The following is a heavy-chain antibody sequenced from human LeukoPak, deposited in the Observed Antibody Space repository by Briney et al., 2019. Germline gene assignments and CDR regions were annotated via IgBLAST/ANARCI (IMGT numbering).Heavy chain of an antibody. V-gene: IGHV3-23*01. CDR2: ISGSGGST. CDR3: AKDLSLYCGGDCYRNEFYFDY. CDR1: GFTFSNYA. D-gene: IGHD2-21*02. J-gene: IGHJ4*02. Sequence: GGSLRLSCAASGFTFSNYAMSWVRQAPGKGLEWVSAISGSGGSTYYADSVKGRFPISRDKSKNTLYLQMNSLRAEDTAVYYCAKDLSLYCGGDCYRNEFYFDYWGQGTLVTVSS.